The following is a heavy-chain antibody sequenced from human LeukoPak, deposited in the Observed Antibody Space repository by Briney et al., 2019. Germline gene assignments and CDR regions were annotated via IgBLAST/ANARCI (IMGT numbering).Heavy chain of an antibody. D-gene: IGHD2-21*01. CDR1: GFTFSGST. J-gene: IGHJ4*02. Sequence: GGSLRLSCAASGFTFSGSTIHWVRQASGKGLEWVGRIRTKPNTYATAYVASVEGRFTISRDDSKNTAYLQMNSLKIDDTAVYYCSRHTERGGDWGQGTLVTVSS. CDR3: SRHTERGGD. CDR2: IRTKPNTYAT. V-gene: IGHV3-73*01.